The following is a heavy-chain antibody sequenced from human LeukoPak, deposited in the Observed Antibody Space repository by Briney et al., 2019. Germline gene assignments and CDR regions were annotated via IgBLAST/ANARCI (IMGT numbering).Heavy chain of an antibody. Sequence: GASVTVSCKASGYTFTGSGWYLHGLRQAPGRGLECVGWIHPNNGATLYAQKFQRRVAMTTDSSISTAYMELSRLRPDHTVMYYCARDGPAQMVDFDYWGQGTLVTVSS. D-gene: IGHD3-10*01. CDR1: GYTFTGSGWY. V-gene: IGHV1-2*02. CDR2: IHPNNGAT. J-gene: IGHJ4*02. CDR3: ARDGPAQMVDFDY.